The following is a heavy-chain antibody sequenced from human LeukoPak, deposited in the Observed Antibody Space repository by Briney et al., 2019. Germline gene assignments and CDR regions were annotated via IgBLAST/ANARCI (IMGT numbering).Heavy chain of an antibody. CDR3: ARDCTIGVCVKPFDY. Sequence: GGSLRLSCAASGFTFSSYEMNWVRQAPGKGLEWVSYIGSSGSTIYYADSVKGRFTISRDNAKNSLYLQMNSLRAEDTAVYYCARDCTIGVCVKPFDYWGQGTLVTVSS. CDR2: IGSSGSTI. D-gene: IGHD2-8*01. V-gene: IGHV3-48*03. J-gene: IGHJ4*02. CDR1: GFTFSSYE.